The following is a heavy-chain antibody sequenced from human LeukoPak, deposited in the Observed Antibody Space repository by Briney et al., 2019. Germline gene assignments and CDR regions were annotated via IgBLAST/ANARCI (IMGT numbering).Heavy chain of an antibody. D-gene: IGHD3-22*01. V-gene: IGHV3-21*01. CDR2: ISSSSSYI. Sequence: KPGGSLRLSCAASGFTFSSYSMNWVRQAPGKGLEWVSSISSSSSYIYYADSVKSRFTISRDNAKNSLYLQMNSLKAEDTAVYYCARGLYYYDSSGYNYWGQGTLVTVSS. CDR3: ARGLYYYDSSGYNY. J-gene: IGHJ4*02. CDR1: GFTFSSYS.